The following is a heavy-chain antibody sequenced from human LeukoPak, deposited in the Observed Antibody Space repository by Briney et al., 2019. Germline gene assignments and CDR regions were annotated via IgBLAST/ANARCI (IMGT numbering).Heavy chain of an antibody. V-gene: IGHV3-48*04. J-gene: IGHJ4*02. CDR1: GFTFSSNS. CDR3: ARLPAYCSRTSCYYDY. CDR2: ISSASGSI. Sequence: QPGGSLRLSCVASGFTFSSNSMNWVRQAPGKGLEWVSYISSASGSIYYADSVKGRFTVSRDNAKNSLFLQMNSLRAEDTAVYYCARLPAYCSRTSCYYDYWGQGTLVTVSP. D-gene: IGHD2-2*01.